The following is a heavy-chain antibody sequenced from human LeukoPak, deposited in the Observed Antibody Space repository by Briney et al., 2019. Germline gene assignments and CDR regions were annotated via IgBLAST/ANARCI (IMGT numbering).Heavy chain of an antibody. D-gene: IGHD2-2*01. CDR2: IYHGGST. V-gene: IGHV4-4*02. J-gene: IGHJ4*02. CDR3: ARGSRYCSGTSCYADFDY. CDR1: GFTVSSNY. Sequence: GSLRLSCAASGFTVSSNYMSWVRQPPGKGLEWLGEIYHGGSTNYNTSLKSRVTISVDKSKNQISLNLNSVTAADTAVYYCARGSRYCSGTSCYADFDYWGQGTLVTVSS.